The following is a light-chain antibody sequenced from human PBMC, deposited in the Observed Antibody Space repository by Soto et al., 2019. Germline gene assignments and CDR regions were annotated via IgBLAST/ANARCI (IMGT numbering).Light chain of an antibody. CDR1: ERVNSN. V-gene: IGKV3-15*01. CDR2: DAS. CDR3: QQYNNWPRT. J-gene: IGKJ1*01. Sequence: IVMTQSPATLSVSPGERATLSCRASERVNSNLALYQQKPGQAPRLLIYDASNRATGIPARFSGSGSETEFTLSISSLQSEDFAVYYCQQYNNWPRTFGQGTKVEIK.